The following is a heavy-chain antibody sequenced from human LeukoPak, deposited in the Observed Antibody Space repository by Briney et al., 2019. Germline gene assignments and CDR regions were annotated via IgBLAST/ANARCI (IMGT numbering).Heavy chain of an antibody. CDR1: GGSISTSSYY. D-gene: IGHD3-9*01. CDR3: ASGEGLRYFDWLSRARHGTYFDY. V-gene: IGHV4-39*07. Sequence: SETLSLTCTVSGGSISTSSYYWGWVRQPPGKGMEWIGSMYSSGSTYYNPSLKSRVTIFADISKKQVSLKLSSVTAADTAVYYCASGEGLRYFDWLSRARHGTYFDYWGQGTLVTVSS. CDR2: MYSSGST. J-gene: IGHJ4*02.